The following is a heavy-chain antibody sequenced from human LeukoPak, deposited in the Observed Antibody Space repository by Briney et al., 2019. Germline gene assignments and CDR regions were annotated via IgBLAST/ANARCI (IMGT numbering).Heavy chain of an antibody. CDR2: IDNDGGST. D-gene: IGHD3-16*01. CDR1: GFTFHSYW. Sequence: YPGGSLRLSCAASGFTFHSYWMHWVRQAPGKGLVWVSRIDNDGGSTTYADSVKGRFTISRDNAKNTLYLQMNSVRAEDTAVYYCARSSFPYYFDYWGQGTLVTVSS. V-gene: IGHV3-74*01. J-gene: IGHJ4*02. CDR3: ARSSFPYYFDY.